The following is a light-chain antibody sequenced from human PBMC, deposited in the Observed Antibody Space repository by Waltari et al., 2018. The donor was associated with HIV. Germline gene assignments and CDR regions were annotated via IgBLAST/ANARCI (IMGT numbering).Light chain of an antibody. V-gene: IGLV3-25*03. CDR2: KDT. Sequence: SYEMTQPPSVSVSPGQTARITCSGDAVPKQYTYWYQQKPGQSPVLVIYKDTERPSGIPERFSGSRSGTTVMLTISGVQAEDEADYYCQSVDSSRIWVFGGGTKLTVL. J-gene: IGLJ3*02. CDR3: QSVDSSRIWV. CDR1: AVPKQY.